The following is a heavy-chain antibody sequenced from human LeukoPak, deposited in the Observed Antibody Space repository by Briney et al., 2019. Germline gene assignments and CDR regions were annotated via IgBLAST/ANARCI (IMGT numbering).Heavy chain of an antibody. CDR2: IWYDGTNK. CDR3: ARGWRSVDY. Sequence: GGSLRLSCAASGFTFSSYAMHWVRQAPGKGLEWVAVIWYDGTNKYYADSVKGRFTISSDNSKSMLYLQMNSLRDEDTAVYYCARGWRSVDYWGQGTLVTVSS. CDR1: GFTFSSYA. V-gene: IGHV3-33*01. D-gene: IGHD1-1*01. J-gene: IGHJ4*02.